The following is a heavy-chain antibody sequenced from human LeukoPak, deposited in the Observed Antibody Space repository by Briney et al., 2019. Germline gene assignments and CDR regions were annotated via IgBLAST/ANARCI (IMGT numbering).Heavy chain of an antibody. CDR2: ISSGSSAI. CDR3: ARGRNNFRY. J-gene: IGHJ4*02. D-gene: IGHD1-20*01. V-gene: IGHV3-21*01. CDR1: VFTFTTYS. Sequence: GGSLRLSCEASVFTFTTYSITWVRQAPGKVLEWVSIISSGSSAIFSADALKGRFTISRDDAKNLLYLDMNSLRAEDTAVYYCARGRNNFRYWGQGTLVTVSS.